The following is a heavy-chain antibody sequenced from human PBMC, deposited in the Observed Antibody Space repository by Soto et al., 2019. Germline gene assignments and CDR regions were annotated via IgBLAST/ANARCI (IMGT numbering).Heavy chain of an antibody. V-gene: IGHV5-51*01. J-gene: IGHJ6*02. CDR3: ARHLEGYGMDV. CDR2: IHPGDSES. Sequence: PGESLKIACKVSGYSFTSYWIGWVRQMPGKGLEWMGIIHPGDSESRYRPSFRGQVTISADKSITTAYLQWSTLKASDTAMYYCARHLEGYGMDVWGQGTTVTVCS. CDR1: GYSFTSYW.